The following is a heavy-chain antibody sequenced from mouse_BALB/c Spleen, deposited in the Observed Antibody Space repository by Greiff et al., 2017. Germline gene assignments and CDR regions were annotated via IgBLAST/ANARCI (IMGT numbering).Heavy chain of an antibody. CDR1: GFTFSSYA. D-gene: IGHD1-1*01. Sequence: EVKLVESGGGLVKPGGSLKLSCAASGFTFSSYAMSWVRQTPEKRLEWVASISSGGSTYYPDSVKGRFTISRDNARNILYLQMSSLRSEDTAMYYCARGCYGSSYSYFDVWGAGTTVTVSS. CDR3: ARGCYGSSYSYFDV. J-gene: IGHJ1*01. V-gene: IGHV5-6-5*01. CDR2: ISSGGST.